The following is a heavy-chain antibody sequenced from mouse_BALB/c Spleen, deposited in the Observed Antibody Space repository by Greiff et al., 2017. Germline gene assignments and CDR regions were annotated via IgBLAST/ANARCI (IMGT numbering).Heavy chain of an antibody. CDR3: ARGLSSYGPRAYYYAMDY. D-gene: IGHD3-3*01. CDR2: IYPGNVNT. V-gene: IGHV1S56*01. Sequence: QVQLQQSGPELVKPGASVRISCKASGYTFTSYYIHWVKQRPGQGLEWIGWIYPGNVNTKYNEKFKGKATLTADKSSSTAYMQLSSLPSEDSAVYVCARGLSSYGPRAYYYAMDYWGQGTSVTVSS. CDR1: GYTFTSYY. J-gene: IGHJ4*01.